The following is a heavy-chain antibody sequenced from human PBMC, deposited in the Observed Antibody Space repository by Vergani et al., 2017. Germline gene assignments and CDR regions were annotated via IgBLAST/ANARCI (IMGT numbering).Heavy chain of an antibody. D-gene: IGHD3-9*01. V-gene: IGHV4-38-2*01. Sequence: QVQLQESGPGLVKPSETLSLTCAVSGFSIDNGYYWDWIRQPPGKGMEWIGSIYRTGRTHFNPSLKSRVTISVDKSNNHFSLRLNSLTAADTAVYYCAGRSGIVYDIFSGTQYFFDFWGQGTLVTVSS. CDR3: AGRSGIVYDIFSGTQYFFDF. CDR2: IYRTGRT. J-gene: IGHJ4*02. CDR1: GFSIDNGYY.